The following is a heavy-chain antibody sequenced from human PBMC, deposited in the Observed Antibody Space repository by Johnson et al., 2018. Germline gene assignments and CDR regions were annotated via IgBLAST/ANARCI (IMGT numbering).Heavy chain of an antibody. D-gene: IGHD6-19*01. CDR3: AKGTAEQWLVFAFDI. V-gene: IGHV3-30*18. CDR2: ISYDGSNK. CDR1: GFTFSSYG. Sequence: VQLVESGGGVVQPGRSLRLSCAASGFTFSSYGMHWVRQAPGKGLEWVTVISYDGSNKYYADSVKGRFTLARDNSKNTMYLQMNSLRAEDTAVYYCAKGTAEQWLVFAFDIWGQGTMVTVSS. J-gene: IGHJ3*02.